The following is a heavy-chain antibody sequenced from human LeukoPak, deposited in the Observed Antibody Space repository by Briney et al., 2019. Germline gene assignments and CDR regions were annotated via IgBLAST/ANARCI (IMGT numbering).Heavy chain of an antibody. Sequence: GGSLRLSCAASGFGFSYHAMHWVRQTPGKGLEWVSGITGGGVSTHYADSVKGRFTISRDNSKSTLFLQMNSLRAEDTAIYYCVKDIHTWIQLWLDSWGQGTLVAVSS. CDR3: VKDIHTWIQLWLDS. CDR2: ITGGGVST. J-gene: IGHJ4*02. CDR1: GFGFSYHA. D-gene: IGHD5-18*01. V-gene: IGHV3-23*01.